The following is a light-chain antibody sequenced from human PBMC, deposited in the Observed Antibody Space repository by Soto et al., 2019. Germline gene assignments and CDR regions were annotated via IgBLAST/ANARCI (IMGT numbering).Light chain of an antibody. CDR2: GAS. CDR3: KQYSTRGT. V-gene: IGKV3-20*01. J-gene: IGKJ4*02. Sequence: IELTQPPGTQSPSPGERATLSCSTSQSGSNNDPAWYEQNPGQAHRLLIYGASGRATGSPDRFSGIGSATDFTLSISIPEREDFAVYYCKQYSTRGTFGWGTKV. CDR1: QSGSNND.